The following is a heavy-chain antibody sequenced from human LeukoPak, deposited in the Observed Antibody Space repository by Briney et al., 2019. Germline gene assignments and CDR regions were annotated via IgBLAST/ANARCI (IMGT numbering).Heavy chain of an antibody. CDR3: ATDIVVVVAAPDAFDI. J-gene: IGHJ3*02. D-gene: IGHD2-15*01. V-gene: IGHV3-30-3*01. CDR2: ISYDGSNK. CDR1: GFTFSSYA. Sequence: PGGSLRLSCAASGFTFSSYAMHWVRQAPGKGLEWVAVISYDGSNKYYADFVKGRFTISRDNSKNTLYLQMNSLRAEDTAVYYCATDIVVVVAAPDAFDIWGQGTMVTVSS.